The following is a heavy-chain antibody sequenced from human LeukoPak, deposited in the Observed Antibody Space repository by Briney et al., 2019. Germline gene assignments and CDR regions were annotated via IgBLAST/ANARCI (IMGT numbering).Heavy chain of an antibody. D-gene: IGHD3-10*01. V-gene: IGHV4-59*01. CDR2: IYYSGST. J-gene: IGHJ4*02. CDR3: ASNSLYYHGSGGYFDY. CDR1: GGSISSYY. Sequence: SETLSLTCTVSGGSISSYYWSWIRQPPGKGLEWIGYIYYSGSTNYNPSLKSRVTISVDTSKNQFSLKLSSVTAADTAVYYCASNSLYYHGSGGYFDYWGQGTLVTVSS.